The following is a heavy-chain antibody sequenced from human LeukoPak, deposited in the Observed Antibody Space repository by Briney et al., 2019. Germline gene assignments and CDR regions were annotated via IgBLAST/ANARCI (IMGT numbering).Heavy chain of an antibody. CDR1: GGTFSSYA. V-gene: IGHV1-69*04. D-gene: IGHD3-22*01. J-gene: IGHJ6*02. CDR2: IIPILGIA. CDR3: ARAPYYYDSSIYYYYYYGMDV. Sequence: SVKVSCKASGGTFSSYAISWVRQAPGQGLEWMGRIIPILGIANYAQKFQGRVTITADKSTSAAYMELSSLRSEDTAVYYCARAPYYYDSSIYYYYYYGMDVWGQGTTVTVSS.